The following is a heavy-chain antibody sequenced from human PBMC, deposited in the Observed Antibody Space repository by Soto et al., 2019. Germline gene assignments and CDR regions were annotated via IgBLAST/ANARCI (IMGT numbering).Heavy chain of an antibody. V-gene: IGHV3-15*07. D-gene: IGHD6-19*01. CDR2: IKTKTDGGTT. CDR1: GFTFSNAW. CDR3: TTDTRWAVAGSPTQDY. Sequence: EVQLVESGGGLVKNGGSLRLSCAASGFTFSNAWMNRVRQAPGKGLEWVGRIKTKTDGGTTDYAASVNGRFTMSRDDSKNTLYLQMNSLKTEDTAVYYCTTDTRWAVAGSPTQDYWGQGTLVTVSS. J-gene: IGHJ4*02.